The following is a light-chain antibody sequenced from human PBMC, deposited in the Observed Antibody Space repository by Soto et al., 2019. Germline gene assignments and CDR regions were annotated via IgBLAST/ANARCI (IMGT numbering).Light chain of an antibody. CDR3: QQYYSYPYT. V-gene: IGKV1-8*01. CDR2: AAS. Sequence: IQMTQSPPSLAASVGDRVTITCQASQGISSYLAWYQQKPGKAPKLLMYAASTLQSGVPSRFSGSGSGTDFTLTISCLQSEDFATYYCQQYYSYPYTFGQGTKLEI. CDR1: QGISSY. J-gene: IGKJ2*01.